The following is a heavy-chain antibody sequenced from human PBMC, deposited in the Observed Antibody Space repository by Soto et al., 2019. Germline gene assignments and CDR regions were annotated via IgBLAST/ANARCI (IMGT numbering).Heavy chain of an antibody. Sequence: ASVKVSCKASGYTFTSYYMHWVRQAPGQGLEWVGIINPSGGSTSYAQKFQGRVTMTRDTSTSTVYMELSSLRSEDTAVYYCARVGYSSSSEYYYYGMDVWGQGTTVTVSS. CDR3: ARVGYSSSSEYYYYGMDV. CDR1: GYTFTSYY. CDR2: INPSGGST. J-gene: IGHJ6*02. V-gene: IGHV1-46*01. D-gene: IGHD6-6*01.